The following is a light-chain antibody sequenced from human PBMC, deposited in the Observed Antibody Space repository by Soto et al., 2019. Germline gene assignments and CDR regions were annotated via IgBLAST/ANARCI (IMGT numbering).Light chain of an antibody. CDR1: SSDVGGYNY. J-gene: IGLJ1*01. CDR3: SSYTSSSTLV. V-gene: IGLV2-14*01. CDR2: EVS. Sequence: QSVLTQPASVSGCPGQSITISCTGTSSDVGGYNYVSWYQQHPGKAPKLMIYEVSNRPSGVSNRFSGSESGNTASLTISGLQAEDEADYYCSSYTSSSTLVFGTGTKVTVL.